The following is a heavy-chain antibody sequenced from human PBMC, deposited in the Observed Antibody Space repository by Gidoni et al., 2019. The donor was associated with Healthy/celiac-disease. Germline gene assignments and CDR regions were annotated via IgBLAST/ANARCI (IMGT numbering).Heavy chain of an antibody. V-gene: IGHV1-69*02. CDR1: GGTFSSYT. CDR2: IIPILGIA. J-gene: IGHJ4*02. Sequence: QVQLVQSGAAVKKPGSSVKVSCKASGGTFSSYTISWVRQAPGQGLEWMGRIIPILGIANYAQKCQGRVTITADKSTSTAYMELSSLRSEDTAVYYCATSYSSGWSYYFDYWGQGTLVTVSS. CDR3: ATSYSSGWSYYFDY. D-gene: IGHD6-19*01.